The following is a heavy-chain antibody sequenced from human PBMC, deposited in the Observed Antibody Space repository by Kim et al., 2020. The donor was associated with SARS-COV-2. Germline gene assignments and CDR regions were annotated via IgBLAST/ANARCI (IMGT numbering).Heavy chain of an antibody. V-gene: IGHV3-30*04. CDR2: ISYDGSNK. CDR1: GFTFSSYA. D-gene: IGHD2-2*01. J-gene: IGHJ3*02. Sequence: GGSLRLSCAASGFTFSSYAMHWVRQAQGKGLEWVAVISYDGSNKYYADSVKGRFTISRDNSKNTLYLQMNSLRAEDTAVYYCARDGSGSPFKYCSSTSCYANPRDAFDIWGQGTMVTVSS. CDR3: ARDGSGSPFKYCSSTSCYANPRDAFDI.